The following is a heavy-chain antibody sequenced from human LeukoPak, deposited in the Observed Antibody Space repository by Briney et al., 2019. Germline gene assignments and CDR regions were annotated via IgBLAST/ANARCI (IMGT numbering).Heavy chain of an antibody. J-gene: IGHJ2*01. CDR3: AREPYYYDSSGYRYWYFDL. D-gene: IGHD3-22*01. CDR2: IYYNGST. V-gene: IGHV4-31*03. Sequence: PSETLSLTCSVSGGPISSGGYYWSWIRQHPGKGLEWIGYIYYNGSTDYNPSLKSRVTISIVTSKNQFSLKLSSVTAADTAVYYCAREPYYYDSSGYRYWYFDLWGRGTRVTVSS. CDR1: GGPISSGGYY.